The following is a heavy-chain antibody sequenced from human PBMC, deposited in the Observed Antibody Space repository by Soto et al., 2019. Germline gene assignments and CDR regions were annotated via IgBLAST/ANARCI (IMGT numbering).Heavy chain of an antibody. CDR3: VSRFDI. Sequence: GGSLRLSCAASGFTFSSYWMHWVRQAPGKGLEWVSCISSDGSSICYADSVKGRFTISRDNAKNSLYLQMNSLRAEDTAVYYCVSRFDIWGQGTMVTVSS. CDR1: GFTFSSYW. CDR2: ISSDGSSI. V-gene: IGHV3-48*04. J-gene: IGHJ3*02.